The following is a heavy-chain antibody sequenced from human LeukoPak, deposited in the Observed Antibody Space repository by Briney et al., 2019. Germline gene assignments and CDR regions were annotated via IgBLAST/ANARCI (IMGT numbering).Heavy chain of an antibody. CDR3: ARGEFYYD. CDR1: GYSISSGYY. CDR2: IYHSGST. V-gene: IGHV4-38-2*02. J-gene: IGHJ4*02. Sequence: SETLSLTCTVSGYSISSGYYWGWIRQPPGKGLEWIGSIYHSGSTYYNPSLKSRVTISVDTSKNQFSLKLSSVTAADTAVYYCARGEFYYDWGQGTLVTVSS. D-gene: IGHD3-22*01.